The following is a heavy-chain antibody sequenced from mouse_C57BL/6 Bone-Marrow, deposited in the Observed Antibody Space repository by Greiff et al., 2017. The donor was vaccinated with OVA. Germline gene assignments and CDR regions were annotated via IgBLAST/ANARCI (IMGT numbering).Heavy chain of an antibody. CDR1: GYTFTEYT. Sequence: QVQLKQSGAELVKPGASVKLSCKASGYTFTEYTIHWVKQRSGQGLEWIGWFYPGSGSIKYNEKFKDKATLTADKSSSTVYMELSRLTSEDSAVYDCAGHEEKDITTVDYYAMDYWGQGTSVTVSS. CDR3: AGHEEKDITTVDYYAMDY. J-gene: IGHJ4*01. V-gene: IGHV1-62-2*01. CDR2: FYPGSGSI. D-gene: IGHD1-1*01.